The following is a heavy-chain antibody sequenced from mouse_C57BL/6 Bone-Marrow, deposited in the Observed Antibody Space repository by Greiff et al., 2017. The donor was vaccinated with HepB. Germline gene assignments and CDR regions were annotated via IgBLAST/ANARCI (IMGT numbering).Heavy chain of an antibody. J-gene: IGHJ2*01. D-gene: IGHD1-1*01. CDR3: ARSAGSRRGYYFDY. CDR2: INPNNGGT. Sequence: EVQLQQSGPELVKPGASVKIPCKASGYTFTDYNMDWVKQSHGKSLEWIGDINPNNGGTIYNQKFKGKATLTVDKSSSTAYMELRSLTSEDTAVYYCARSAGSRRGYYFDYWGQGTTLTVSS. V-gene: IGHV1-18*01. CDR1: GYTFTDYN.